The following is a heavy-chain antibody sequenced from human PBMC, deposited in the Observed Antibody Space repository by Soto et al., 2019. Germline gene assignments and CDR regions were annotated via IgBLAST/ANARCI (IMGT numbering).Heavy chain of an antibody. V-gene: IGHV4-34*01. J-gene: IGHJ4*02. CDR1: GGSFSGYY. Sequence: QVQLQQWGAGLLKPSETLSLTCAVYGGSFSGYYWNWIRQPPGKGLEWIGEINHSGSTNYNPSLKSRVTISVDTSKNQFSLKLSSVTAADTAVYYCARRTVTPARRVDYWGQGTLVTVSS. D-gene: IGHD4-17*01. CDR3: ARRTVTPARRVDY. CDR2: INHSGST.